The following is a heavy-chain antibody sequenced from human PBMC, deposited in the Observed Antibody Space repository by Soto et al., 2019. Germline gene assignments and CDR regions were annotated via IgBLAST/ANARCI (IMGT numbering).Heavy chain of an antibody. J-gene: IGHJ6*02. CDR2: IYHSGST. Sequence: QLQLQESDSGLVKPSQTLSLTCAVSGGSISSGGYSWSWIRQPPGKGLEWIGYIYHSGSTYYNPSIKSRVTISVDRSKNQFSLKLSSVTAADTAVYYCARGSGSGSLYGMDVWGQGTTVTVSS. CDR1: GGSISSGGYS. CDR3: ARGSGSGSLYGMDV. D-gene: IGHD3-10*01. V-gene: IGHV4-30-2*01.